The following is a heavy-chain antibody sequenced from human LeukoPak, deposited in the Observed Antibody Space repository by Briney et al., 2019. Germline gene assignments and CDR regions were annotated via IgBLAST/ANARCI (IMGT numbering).Heavy chain of an antibody. CDR1: GYTFTGYY. D-gene: IGHD1-1*01. CDR3: ARGGHWNDQPY. Sequence: GASVKVSCKASGYTFTGYYIHWLRQAPGQGLEWMGRINPNSGDTTYAQNFQGRVTMTRDTSISTVFMDLTSLRSDDTAVYYCARGGHWNDQPYWGQGTLVTVSS. CDR2: INPNSGDT. J-gene: IGHJ4*02. V-gene: IGHV1-2*06.